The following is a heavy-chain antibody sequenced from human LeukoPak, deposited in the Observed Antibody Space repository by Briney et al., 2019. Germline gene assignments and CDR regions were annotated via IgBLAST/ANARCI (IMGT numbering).Heavy chain of an antibody. CDR2: MFYDGTA. V-gene: IGHV4-39*01. J-gene: IGHJ5*02. Sequence: PSETLSLTCSVSGGSISSSDSFWGWIRQPPGKGLEWIGSMFYDGTAFYSPSLKSRVTISVDTSKNQFSLRLTSVTAADTSVYFCARHTLVTSISTYNWFDPWGQGTLVTVSS. D-gene: IGHD2-21*02. CDR1: GGSISSSDSF. CDR3: ARHTLVTSISTYNWFDP.